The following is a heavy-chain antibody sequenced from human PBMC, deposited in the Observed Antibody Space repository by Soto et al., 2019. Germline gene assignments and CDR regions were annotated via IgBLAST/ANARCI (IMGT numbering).Heavy chain of an antibody. CDR3: ARGGPTSADYYYGMDV. CDR2: ISAYNGNI. D-gene: IGHD3-10*01. J-gene: IGHJ6*02. V-gene: IGHV1-18*01. Sequence: QVQLVQSGAEVRKPGASVNVSCKASGYTFSYDGINWVRQAPGQGLEWMGWISAYNGNIEYAQKFQGRVTMTTDTSTSTAYVELRSLRSDDTAVYSCARGGPTSADYYYGMDVWGLGTTVTVSS. CDR1: GYTFSYDG.